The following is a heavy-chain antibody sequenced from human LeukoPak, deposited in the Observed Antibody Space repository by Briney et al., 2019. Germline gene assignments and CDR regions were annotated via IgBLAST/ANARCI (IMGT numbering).Heavy chain of an antibody. CDR2: IYYSGST. J-gene: IGHJ4*02. D-gene: IGHD3-16*01. CDR3: ARGNGYTPMRLDY. V-gene: IGHV4-59*01. Sequence: NPSETLSLTCTVSGGSISSYYWSWIRQPPGKGLEWIGYIYYSGSTNYNPSLKSRVTISVDTSKNQFSLKLSSVTAADTAVYYCARGNGYTPMRLDYWGQGTLVTVSS. CDR1: GGSISSYY.